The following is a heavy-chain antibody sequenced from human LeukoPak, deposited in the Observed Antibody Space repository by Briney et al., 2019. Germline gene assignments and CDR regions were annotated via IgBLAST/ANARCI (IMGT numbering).Heavy chain of an antibody. CDR2: INHGGST. Sequence: SETLSLTCAVYGGSFSGYYWSWIRQPPGKGLGWIGEINHGGSTNYNPSLKSRLTISVDTSKNQFSLKLSSVTAADTAVYYCARGGQRYSSSWPRPYYYYGMDVWGQGTTVTVSS. CDR1: GGSFSGYY. V-gene: IGHV4-34*01. J-gene: IGHJ6*02. CDR3: ARGGQRYSSSWPRPYYYYGMDV. D-gene: IGHD6-13*01.